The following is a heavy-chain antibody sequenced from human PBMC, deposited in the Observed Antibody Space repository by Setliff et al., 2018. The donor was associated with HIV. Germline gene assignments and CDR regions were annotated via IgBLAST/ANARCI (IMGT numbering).Heavy chain of an antibody. J-gene: IGHJ6*03. CDR3: ARGTAYYNFWSGYSQDYYYYMDV. Sequence: TSETLSLTCTVSGVSISYYHWSWIRQPPGKGLEWIGEINHSGSTKYNPSLKSRVTISVDTSKNQFSLKLSSVTAADTAVYYCARGTAYYNFWSGYSQDYYYYMDVWGKGTTVTVSS. CDR1: GVSISYYH. CDR2: INHSGST. D-gene: IGHD3-3*01. V-gene: IGHV4-34*01.